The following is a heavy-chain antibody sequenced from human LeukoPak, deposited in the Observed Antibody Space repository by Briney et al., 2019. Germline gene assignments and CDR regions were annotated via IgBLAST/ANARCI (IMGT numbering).Heavy chain of an antibody. J-gene: IGHJ3*02. D-gene: IGHD1-1*01. V-gene: IGHV3-64*01. Sequence: GGSLRLSCTASGFTFNNYVMYWVRHAPGKGLEYVSAITGNGDGTYYANSVKGRFIISRDNSRNTLDLQMGSLRAEDTAVYYCARRTTGSVFDIWGQGTMVTVSS. CDR3: ARRTTGSVFDI. CDR2: ITGNGDGT. CDR1: GFTFNNYV.